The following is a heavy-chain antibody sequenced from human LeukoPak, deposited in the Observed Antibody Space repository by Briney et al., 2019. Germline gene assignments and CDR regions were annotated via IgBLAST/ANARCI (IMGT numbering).Heavy chain of an antibody. CDR1: GGSFSGYY. Sequence: SETLSLTCAVYGGSFSGYYWSWIRQPPGKGLEWIGEINHSGSTNYNPSLKSRVTISVGTSKNQFSLKLSSVTAADTAVYYCARAPRGYCSGGSCGRRFDPWGQGTLVTVSS. J-gene: IGHJ5*02. CDR3: ARAPRGYCSGGSCGRRFDP. CDR2: INHSGST. D-gene: IGHD2-15*01. V-gene: IGHV4-34*01.